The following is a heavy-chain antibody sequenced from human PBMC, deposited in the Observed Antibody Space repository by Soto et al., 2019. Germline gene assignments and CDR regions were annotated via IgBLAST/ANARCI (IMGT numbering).Heavy chain of an antibody. J-gene: IGHJ4*02. D-gene: IGHD1-26*01. CDR1: GYTFSGHY. V-gene: IGHV1-2*02. Sequence: ASVEVSCKNSGYTFSGHYIHWVRQAPQQGPEWMGEIGPESGATRYAEKFRGRVTMTMDTSITTVYMELRNLSPDDTAVYYCGRGRSGQIVIFYWGQGTPVTAPQ. CDR2: IGPESGAT. CDR3: GRGRSGQIVIFY.